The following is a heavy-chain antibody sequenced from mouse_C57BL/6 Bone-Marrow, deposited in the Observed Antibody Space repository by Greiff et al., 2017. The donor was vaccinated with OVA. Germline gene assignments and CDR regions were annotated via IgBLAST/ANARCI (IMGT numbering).Heavy chain of an antibody. CDR1: GYSFTDYN. CDR3: ARPYYGSSYNYAMDY. D-gene: IGHD1-1*01. CDR2: INPNYGTT. Sequence: EVQLQRSGPELVKPGASVKISCKASGYSFTDYNMNWVKQSNGKSLEWIGVINPNYGTTSYNQKFKGKATLTVDQSSSTAYMQLNSLTSEDSAVYYCARPYYGSSYNYAMDYWGQGTSVTVSS. V-gene: IGHV1-39*01. J-gene: IGHJ4*01.